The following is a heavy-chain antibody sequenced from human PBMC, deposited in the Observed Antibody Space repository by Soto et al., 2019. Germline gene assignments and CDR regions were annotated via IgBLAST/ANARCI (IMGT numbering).Heavy chain of an antibody. Sequence: VASVKVSCKASGGTFSSYAISWVRQAPGQGLEWMGGIIPIFGTANYAQKFQGRVTITADKSTSTAYMELSSLRSEDTAVYYCTRADTAMAVDYWGQGTLVTVSS. CDR2: IIPIFGTA. V-gene: IGHV1-69*06. D-gene: IGHD5-18*01. CDR1: GGTFSSYA. CDR3: TRADTAMAVDY. J-gene: IGHJ4*02.